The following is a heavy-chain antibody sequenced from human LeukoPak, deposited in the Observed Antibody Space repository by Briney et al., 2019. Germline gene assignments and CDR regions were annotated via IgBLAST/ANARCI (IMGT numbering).Heavy chain of an antibody. CDR3: ASRGSSSSLDY. CDR2: IIPIFGTA. CDR1: GGTFSSYA. Sequence: RRASVKVSCKASGGTFSSYAISWVRQAPGQGLEWMGGIIPIFGTANYAQKFQGRVTITADESTSTAYMELSSLRSEDTAVYYCASRGSSSSLDYWGQGTLVTVSS. V-gene: IGHV1-69*01. D-gene: IGHD6-6*01. J-gene: IGHJ4*02.